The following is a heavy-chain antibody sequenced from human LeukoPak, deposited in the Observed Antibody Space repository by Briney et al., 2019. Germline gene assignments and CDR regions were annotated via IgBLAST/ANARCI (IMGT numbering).Heavy chain of an antibody. Sequence: PSETLSLTCTVSGGSISSYYWSWIRHPPGKGLEWIGYIYDSGATTSNPSLKSRVTISLDTSKNQFSLKMSSVTAADTAVYYCARGLTMVRGVVTYDYWGQGTLVTVSS. CDR1: GGSISSYY. V-gene: IGHV4-59*08. D-gene: IGHD3-10*01. J-gene: IGHJ4*02. CDR3: ARGLTMVRGVVTYDY. CDR2: IYDSGAT.